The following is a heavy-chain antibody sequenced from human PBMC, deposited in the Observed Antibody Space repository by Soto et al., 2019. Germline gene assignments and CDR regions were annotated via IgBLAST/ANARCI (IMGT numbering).Heavy chain of an antibody. V-gene: IGHV5-51*01. Sequence: GESLKISCKGSGYRFSSYWIAWVRQMPGKGLEWMGIIYPGDSDTTYSPSFQGQVTISADKSISTAYLQWSSLKASDTAMYYCARPYYGSGSNAFDIWGQGTMVTVSS. J-gene: IGHJ3*02. CDR2: IYPGDSDT. CDR1: GYRFSSYW. D-gene: IGHD3-10*01. CDR3: ARPYYGSGSNAFDI.